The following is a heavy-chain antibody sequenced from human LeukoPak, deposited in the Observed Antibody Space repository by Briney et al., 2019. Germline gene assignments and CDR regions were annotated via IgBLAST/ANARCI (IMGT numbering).Heavy chain of an antibody. V-gene: IGHV3-23*01. D-gene: IGHD3-22*01. CDR1: GFTFSSYA. Sequence: GGSLRLSCAASGFTFSSYAMSWVRQAPGKGLEWVSAISGSGGSTYYADSVKGRFTISRDNSKNTLYLQMNSLRAEDTAVYYCANADYYDMGEFDYWGQGTLVTVSS. CDR2: ISGSGGST. J-gene: IGHJ4*02. CDR3: ANADYYDMGEFDY.